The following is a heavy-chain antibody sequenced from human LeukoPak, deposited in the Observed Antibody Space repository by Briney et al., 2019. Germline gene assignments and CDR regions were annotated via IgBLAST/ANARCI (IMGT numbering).Heavy chain of an antibody. CDR2: IIPIFGTA. CDR3: ARDKDDYTSGYFDY. Sequence: SVTVSCKASGGTFSSYAISWVRQAPGQGLEWMGGIIPIFGTANYAQKFQGRVTITTDESTSTAYMELSSLRSEDTAVYYCARDKDDYTSGYFDYWGQGTLVTVSS. V-gene: IGHV1-69*05. CDR1: GGTFSSYA. J-gene: IGHJ4*02. D-gene: IGHD4/OR15-4a*01.